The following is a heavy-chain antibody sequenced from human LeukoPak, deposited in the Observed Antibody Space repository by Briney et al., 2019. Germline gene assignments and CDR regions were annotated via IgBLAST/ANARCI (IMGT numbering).Heavy chain of an antibody. CDR3: ARTDRVRLSPGDWFDP. Sequence: GASVKVSCKASGYTFTSYWIGWVRQMPGKGLEWMGIIYPGDSDTRYSPSFQGQVTISADKSISTAYLQWSSLKASDTAMYYCARTDRVRLSPGDWFDPWGQGTLVTVSS. D-gene: IGHD3-10*01. V-gene: IGHV5-51*01. CDR1: GYTFTSYW. J-gene: IGHJ5*02. CDR2: IYPGDSDT.